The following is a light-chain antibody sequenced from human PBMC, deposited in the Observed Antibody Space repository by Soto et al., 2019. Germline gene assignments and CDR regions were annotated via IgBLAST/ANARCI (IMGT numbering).Light chain of an antibody. Sequence: DIVMTQSPDSLAVSLGERATINCKSSQSVLYSSNNKNYLAWYQQKPGQPPRLVIYGASTGPTDIPARFSGSGSGTEFTLTINGLQSEDFAVYYCQQYGSSRTFGQGTKVDIK. J-gene: IGKJ1*01. V-gene: IGKV4-1*01. CDR1: QSVLYSSNNKNY. CDR2: GAS. CDR3: QQYGSSRT.